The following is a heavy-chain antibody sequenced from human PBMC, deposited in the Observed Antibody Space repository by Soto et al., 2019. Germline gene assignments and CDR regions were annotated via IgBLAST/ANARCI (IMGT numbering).Heavy chain of an antibody. CDR2: IYHSGST. CDR1: SGSISSSNW. CDR3: ARKRVRGVTHGAYYYYYYMDV. V-gene: IGHV4-4*02. Sequence: QVQLQESGPGLVKPSGTLSLTCAVSSGSISSSNWWSWVRQPPGKGLEWIGEIYHSGSTNYNPSLKSRVTISVDKSKNQFSLKLSSVTAADTAVYYCARKRVRGVTHGAYYYYYYMDVWGKGTTVTVSS. J-gene: IGHJ6*03. D-gene: IGHD3-10*01.